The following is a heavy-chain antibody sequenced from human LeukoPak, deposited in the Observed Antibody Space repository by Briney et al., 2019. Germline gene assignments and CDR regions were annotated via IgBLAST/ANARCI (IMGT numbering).Heavy chain of an antibody. CDR3: ARVGARLLGYYYYGMDV. CDR2: MNPNSGNT. Sequence: ASVKVSCKASGYTFTSYDINWVRQATGQGLEWMGWMNPNSGNTGYAQKFQGRVTMTRNTSISTAYMELSSLRSEDTAVYYCARVGARLLGYYYYGMDVWGQGTTVTVSS. CDR1: GYTFTSYD. V-gene: IGHV1-8*01. J-gene: IGHJ6*02. D-gene: IGHD1-26*01.